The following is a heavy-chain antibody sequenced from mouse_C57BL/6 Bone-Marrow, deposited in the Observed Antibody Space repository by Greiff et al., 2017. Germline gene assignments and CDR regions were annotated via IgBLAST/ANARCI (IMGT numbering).Heavy chain of an antibody. CDR1: GYSITSGYY. Sequence: EVPLQESGPGLVKPSQSLSLTCSVTGYSITSGYYWNWIRQFPGNKLEWMGYISYDGSNNYNPSLKNRISITRATSKNQFFLKLNSVTTEDTATYYCARDDYDGYYFDYWGQGTTLTVSS. V-gene: IGHV3-6*01. CDR2: ISYDGSN. CDR3: ARDDYDGYYFDY. J-gene: IGHJ2*01. D-gene: IGHD2-4*01.